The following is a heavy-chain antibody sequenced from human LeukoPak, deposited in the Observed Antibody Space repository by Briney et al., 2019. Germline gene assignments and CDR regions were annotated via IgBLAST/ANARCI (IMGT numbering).Heavy chain of an antibody. V-gene: IGHV1-18*01. CDR3: ARAAVPVLIDY. CDR1: GYTLTSYG. J-gene: IGHJ4*02. CDR2: ISANNGNT. D-gene: IGHD6-19*01. Sequence: ASVKVSCKASGYTLTSYGIIWVRQAPGQGLEWMGWISANNGNTNYAQKLQGRVTMTTDTSTSTAYMELRSLRSDDTAVYYCARAAVPVLIDYWGQGTLVTVSS.